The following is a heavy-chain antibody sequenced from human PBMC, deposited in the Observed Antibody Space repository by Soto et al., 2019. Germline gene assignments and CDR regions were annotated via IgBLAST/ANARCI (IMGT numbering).Heavy chain of an antibody. CDR1: GFTFSSYG. J-gene: IGHJ4*02. Sequence: QVQLVESGGGVVQPGRSLRLSCVASGFTFSSYGIHWVRQAPGKGLEWLAVIWYDGSNKYYADSVKGRFTISRDNSKNTLYLQMGSLIAEDSSDYYCAREDVGGSMSAYLGQGTLVTVSS. V-gene: IGHV3-33*01. D-gene: IGHD3-16*01. CDR2: IWYDGSNK. CDR3: AREDVGGSMSAY.